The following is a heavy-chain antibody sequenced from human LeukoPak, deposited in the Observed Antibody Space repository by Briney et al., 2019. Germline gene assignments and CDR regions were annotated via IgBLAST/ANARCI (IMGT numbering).Heavy chain of an antibody. CDR3: ASGAYYYGSGTGWFDP. V-gene: IGHV4-59*01. Sequence: ETLSLTCTVSGGSISSYYWRWIRQPPGKGLEWIGYIYYSGSTNYNPSLKTRVTITVDTSKNQFSLKLSAVTAADTAVYYCASGAYYYGSGTGWFDPWGQGTLVTVSS. D-gene: IGHD3-10*01. CDR2: IYYSGST. CDR1: GGSISSYY. J-gene: IGHJ5*02.